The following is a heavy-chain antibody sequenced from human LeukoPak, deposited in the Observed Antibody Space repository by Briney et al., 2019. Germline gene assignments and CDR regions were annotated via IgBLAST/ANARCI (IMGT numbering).Heavy chain of an antibody. Sequence: RASETLSLTCTVSGGSISSGGYYWSWIRQHPGKGLEWIGYIYYSGSTYYNPSLKSRVTISVDTSKNQFSLKLSSVAAADTAVYYCAREAYGGYSYGSFGGMDVWGQGTTVTVSS. CDR2: IYYSGST. J-gene: IGHJ6*02. V-gene: IGHV4-31*03. CDR3: AREAYGGYSYGSFGGMDV. CDR1: GGSISSGGYY. D-gene: IGHD5-18*01.